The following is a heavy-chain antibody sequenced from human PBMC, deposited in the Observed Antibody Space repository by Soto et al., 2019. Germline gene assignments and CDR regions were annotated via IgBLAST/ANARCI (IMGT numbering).Heavy chain of an antibody. D-gene: IGHD2-21*02. J-gene: IGHJ4*02. V-gene: IGHV3-33*01. CDR3: ARDQGDG. CDR2: IWYDGSDK. CDR1: GFTFSSNG. Sequence: QVQLVESGGGVVQTGRSLRLSCAASGFTFSSNGMHWVRQAPVKGLAWVAVIWYDGSDKYYADSVKGRFTISRDNSKNTLYLQMNSLRAEDTAVYYCARDQGDGWGQGTLVTVSS.